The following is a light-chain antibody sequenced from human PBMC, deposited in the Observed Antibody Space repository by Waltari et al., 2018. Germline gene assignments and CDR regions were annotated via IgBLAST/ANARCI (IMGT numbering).Light chain of an antibody. V-gene: IGLV3-21*02. Sequence: SYVLTQPPSVSVAPGETASIACGGADIGSKRVHWYQQRPGQAPILVVYDNSGRPSRIPERFAGSNSGTTATLTISRVEAGDEADYFCQVWDNNSDHSNWVFGGGTRLTVL. CDR3: QVWDNNSDHSNWV. J-gene: IGLJ3*02. CDR1: DIGSKR. CDR2: DNS.